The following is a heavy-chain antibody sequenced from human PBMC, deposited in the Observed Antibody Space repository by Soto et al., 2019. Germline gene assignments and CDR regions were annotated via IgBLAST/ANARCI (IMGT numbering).Heavy chain of an antibody. D-gene: IGHD3-16*02. J-gene: IGHJ5*02. CDR2: IFTGART. CDR1: GGSISSYY. Sequence: PSETLSLTCTVSGGSISSYYWGWIRQPPGKGLEWIGSIFTGARTYYNPSLKSRVTISVDTSKNQFSLKVTSVTAADTSVYYCARSFYMGGWFDPWGQGTLVTVSS. CDR3: ARSFYMGGWFDP. V-gene: IGHV4-39*01.